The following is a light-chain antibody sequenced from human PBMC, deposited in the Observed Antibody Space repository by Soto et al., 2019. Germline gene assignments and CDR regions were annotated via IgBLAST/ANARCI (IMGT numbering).Light chain of an antibody. CDR1: QKINSF. Sequence: EIVLTQSPATLSLSPGERATLSCRASQKINSFLACYQQKPGQAPSLHTYDASKRSTGIPDRYSGSGSGTDFSLTISIMEPEYFAAYYWQQRRDRHFPFGPGTKEDIK. CDR3: QQRRDRHFP. CDR2: DAS. V-gene: IGKV3-11*01. J-gene: IGKJ3*01.